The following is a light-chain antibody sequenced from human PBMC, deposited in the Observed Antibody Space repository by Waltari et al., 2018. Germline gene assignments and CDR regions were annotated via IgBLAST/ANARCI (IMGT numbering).Light chain of an antibody. V-gene: IGKV3-20*01. J-gene: IGKJ1*01. Sequence: EIVLTQSPGNLSLSPGERVTLSCRASQRVGRTLVWYQQKPGQAPSLRMYGASIRAPGITDRLSGSGSGTDMSLTISRLEPEGFAVYYCQHDVRLPVTFGQGTKVEIK. CDR3: QHDVRLPVT. CDR1: QRVGRT. CDR2: GAS.